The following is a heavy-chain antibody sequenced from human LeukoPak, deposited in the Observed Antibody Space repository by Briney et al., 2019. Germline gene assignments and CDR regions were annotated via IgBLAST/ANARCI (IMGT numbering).Heavy chain of an antibody. Sequence: ASVKVSFKAAGDTFNTYYIHWFRQAPGQGPEWIGIIRPNYNTVYAPKFQGRVTMTRDMSTSTVYMDLSSLRSDDTAVYYCARERPEVYYFDFWGQGTLVTVSS. CDR2: IRPNYNT. J-gene: IGHJ4*02. CDR1: GDTFNTYY. CDR3: ARERPEVYYFDF. V-gene: IGHV1-46*02.